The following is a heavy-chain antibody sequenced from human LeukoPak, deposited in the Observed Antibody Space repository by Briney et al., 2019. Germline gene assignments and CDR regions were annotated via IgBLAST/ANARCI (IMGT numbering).Heavy chain of an antibody. D-gene: IGHD3-9*01. J-gene: IGHJ3*02. V-gene: IGHV4-34*01. CDR1: GGSFSGYY. Sequence: SETLSLTCAVYGGSFSGYYWSWIRQPPGKGLEWIGEINHSGSTNYNPSLKSRVTISVDTSKNQFSLKLSSVTAADTAVYYCARGKLRYFDWLLSDAFDIWGQGTMVTVSS. CDR2: INHSGST. CDR3: ARGKLRYFDWLLSDAFDI.